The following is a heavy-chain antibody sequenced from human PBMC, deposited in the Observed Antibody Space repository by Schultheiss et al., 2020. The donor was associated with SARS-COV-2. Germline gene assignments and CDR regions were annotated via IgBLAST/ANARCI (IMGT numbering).Heavy chain of an antibody. J-gene: IGHJ4*02. CDR1: GFTFSSHA. CDR3: AESSGWFF. V-gene: IGHV3-21*01. CDR2: ISSSSSYI. Sequence: GESLKISCAASGFTFSSHAMHWVRQAPGKGLEWVSSISSSSSYIYYADSVKGRFTISRDNAKNSLYLQMNSLRAEDTAVYYCAESSGWFFRGQGTLVTVSS. D-gene: IGHD6-19*01.